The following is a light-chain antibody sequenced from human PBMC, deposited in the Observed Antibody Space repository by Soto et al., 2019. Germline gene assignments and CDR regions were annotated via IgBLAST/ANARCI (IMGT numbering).Light chain of an antibody. CDR1: QSVRSN. J-gene: IGKJ3*01. V-gene: IGKV3-15*01. CDR2: GAF. Sequence: EIVMTQSPVTLSVSPGERATLSCRASQSVRSNLAWYQQKPGQAPSLLIYGAFTRATGIPARFSGTGSGTEFTLTISSLQSEDFATYYCQQLNSYPLFGPGTKVDIK. CDR3: QQLNSYPL.